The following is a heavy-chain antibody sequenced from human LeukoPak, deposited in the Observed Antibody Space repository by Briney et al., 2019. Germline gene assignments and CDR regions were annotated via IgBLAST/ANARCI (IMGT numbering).Heavy chain of an antibody. V-gene: IGHV4-59*08. J-gene: IGHJ4*02. CDR2: VYSSGST. Sequence: PSETLSLTCSVSGGSISFYYWSWIRQSPGKGLEWIGYVYSSGSTNYNPSLKSRVTISVDTSKSQFSLKLTSVTAADTAVYYCARHAAVVGYYFDYWGQGTLVTVSS. CDR1: GGSISFYY. CDR3: ARHAAVVGYYFDY. D-gene: IGHD6-19*01.